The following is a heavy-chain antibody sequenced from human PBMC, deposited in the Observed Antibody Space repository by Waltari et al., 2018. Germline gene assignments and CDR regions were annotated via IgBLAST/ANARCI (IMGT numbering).Heavy chain of an antibody. CDR1: GGSFSGSY. Sequence: QVQLQQWGAGLLEPSETLSLTCAVYGGSFSGSYWVWIRQPPGKGLEWIGEINHSGSTNYNPSLKSRVTISVDTSKNQFSLKLSSVTAADTAVYYCARGRDDFWSGYLEAWGQGTLVTVSS. J-gene: IGHJ5*02. V-gene: IGHV4-34*01. CDR3: ARGRDDFWSGYLEA. D-gene: IGHD3-3*01. CDR2: INHSGST.